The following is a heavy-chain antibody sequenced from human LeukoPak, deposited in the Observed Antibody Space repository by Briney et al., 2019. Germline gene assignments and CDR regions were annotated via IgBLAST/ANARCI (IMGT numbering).Heavy chain of an antibody. CDR2: IYDSGST. D-gene: IGHD3-22*01. V-gene: IGHV4-39*01. Sequence: VKPSETLSLTCTVSGGSIRSSYYYWGWIRQPPGKGLEWIGSIYDSGSTYYNPSLKSRVTISVDTSKNQFSLKLNSVTAADTAVYYCSRLDYYDSSGYYYYPPYFDYWGQGTLVTVSS. CDR3: SRLDYYDSSGYYYYPPYFDY. CDR1: GGSIRSSYYY. J-gene: IGHJ4*02.